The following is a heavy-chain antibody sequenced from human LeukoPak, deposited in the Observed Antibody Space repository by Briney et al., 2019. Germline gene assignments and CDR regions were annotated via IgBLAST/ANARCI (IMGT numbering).Heavy chain of an antibody. Sequence: SETLSLTCTVSGGSISSYYWNWIRQPPGKGLEWIGYIFYSGRTNYNPSLKSRVTISVDTSKNWFSLRLTSVTAADTAVYYCARLGVGRGYSYGYADYWGQGTLVTVSS. V-gene: IGHV4-59*01. D-gene: IGHD5-18*01. J-gene: IGHJ4*02. CDR2: IFYSGRT. CDR1: GGSISSYY. CDR3: ARLGVGRGYSYGYADY.